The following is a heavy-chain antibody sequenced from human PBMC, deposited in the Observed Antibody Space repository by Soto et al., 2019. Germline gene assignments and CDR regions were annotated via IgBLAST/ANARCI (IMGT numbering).Heavy chain of an antibody. D-gene: IGHD6-13*01. CDR2: ISAINGKT. CDR3: ARFAAGS. J-gene: IGHJ4*02. CDR1: GYTFTSYG. V-gene: IGHV1-18*01. Sequence: ASVNVSCKASGYTFTSYGISWVRQAPGQGLEWMGWISAINGKTNYAQKFQGRVTITADTSTSTAYMELSSLRSEDTAVYYCARFAAGSWGQGTLVTVSS.